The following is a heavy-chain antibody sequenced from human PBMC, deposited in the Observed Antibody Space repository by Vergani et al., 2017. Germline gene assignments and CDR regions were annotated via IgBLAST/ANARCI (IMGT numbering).Heavy chain of an antibody. CDR3: AKEQYSSSYFDY. Sequence: EVQLVESGGGLVQPGRSLRLSCAASGCSFDDYAMHWVRQAPGKGLEWVSGISWNSGSIGYADSVKGRFTISRDNAKNSLYLQMNSLRAEDTALYYCAKEQYSSSYFDYWGQGTLVIVSS. D-gene: IGHD6-6*01. CDR1: GCSFDDYA. J-gene: IGHJ4*02. CDR2: ISWNSGSI. V-gene: IGHV3-9*01.